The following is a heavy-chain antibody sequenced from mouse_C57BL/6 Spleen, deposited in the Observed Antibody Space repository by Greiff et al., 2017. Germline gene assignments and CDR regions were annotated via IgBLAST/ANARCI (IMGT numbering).Heavy chain of an antibody. CDR2: IHPSDSDT. CDR1: GYTFTSYW. J-gene: IGHJ3*01. Sequence: QVQLQQPGAELVKPGASVKVSCKASGYTFTSYWMHWVKQRPGQGLEWIGRIHPSDSDTNYNQKFKGKATLTVDKSSSTAYMQLSSLTSEDSAVYYCASPYSDFPFAYWGQGTLVTVSA. D-gene: IGHD2-12*01. CDR3: ASPYSDFPFAY. V-gene: IGHV1-74*01.